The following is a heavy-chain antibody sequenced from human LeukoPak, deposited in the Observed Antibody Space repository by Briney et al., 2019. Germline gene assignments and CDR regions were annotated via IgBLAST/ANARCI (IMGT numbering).Heavy chain of an antibody. CDR3: AKEKVRRKALYYYGMDV. CDR1: GFTFSSYA. Sequence: PGGSLRLSCAASGFTFSSYAMSWVRQAPGKGLEWVSAISGSGGSTYYADSVKGRFTISRDNSKNTLYLQMNSLRAEDTAVYYCAKEKVRRKALYYYGMDVWGQGTTVTVSS. V-gene: IGHV3-23*01. J-gene: IGHJ6*02. CDR2: ISGSGGST.